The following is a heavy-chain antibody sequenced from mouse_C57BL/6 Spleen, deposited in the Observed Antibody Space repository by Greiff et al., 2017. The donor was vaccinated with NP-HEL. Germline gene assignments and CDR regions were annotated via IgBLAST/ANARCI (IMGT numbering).Heavy chain of an antibody. J-gene: IGHJ4*01. CDR2: IYPGDGDT. Sequence: QVQLKESGPELVKPGASVKISCKASGYAFSSSWMNWVKQRPGQGLEWIGRIYPGDGDTNYNGKFKGKATLTADQSSSTAYMQLSSLTSEDSAVYFCARYDYDAMDYWGQGTSVTVSP. CDR1: GYAFSSSW. V-gene: IGHV1-82*01. CDR3: ARYDYDAMDY.